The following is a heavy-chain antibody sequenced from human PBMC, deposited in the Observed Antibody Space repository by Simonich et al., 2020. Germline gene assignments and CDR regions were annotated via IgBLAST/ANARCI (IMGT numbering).Heavy chain of an antibody. CDR3: ASSKRGYNWNDFDY. V-gene: IGHV1-2*02. CDR2: NNPNSGGT. Sequence: QVQLVQSGAEVKKPGASVKVSCKASGYTFTGYYMHWVRQAPGQGLEWMGWNNPNSGGTNDAQKFQGRVTMTRDTSISTAYMELSRLRSDDTAVYYCASSKRGYNWNDFDYWGQGTLVTVSS. J-gene: IGHJ4*02. CDR1: GYTFTGYY. D-gene: IGHD1-1*01.